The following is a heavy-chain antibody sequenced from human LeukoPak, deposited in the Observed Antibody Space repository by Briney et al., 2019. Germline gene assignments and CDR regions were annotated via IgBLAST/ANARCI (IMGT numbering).Heavy chain of an antibody. CDR3: ARGLRFMEFLLYPGAFDV. CDR1: NDSINNYY. V-gene: IGHV4-59*01. Sequence: SVTLSLTCTVSNDSINNYYWSWIRQPPGKGLEWIGYIYYSGSTNYNPSLQSRVTMSVDTSKNQFSLRLSSVTAADTAVYYCARGLRFMEFLLYPGAFDVWGQGTMVTVSS. J-gene: IGHJ3*01. CDR2: IYYSGST. D-gene: IGHD3-3*01.